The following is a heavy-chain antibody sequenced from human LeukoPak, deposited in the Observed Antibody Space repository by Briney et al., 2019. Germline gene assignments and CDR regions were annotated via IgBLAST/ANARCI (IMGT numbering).Heavy chain of an antibody. CDR2: INHSGST. CDR3: ARGALQLWSYPLRTYWYFDL. D-gene: IGHD5-18*01. J-gene: IGHJ2*01. V-gene: IGHV4-34*01. CDR1: GGSFSGYY. Sequence: SETLSLTCAVYGGSFSGYYWSWIRQPPGKGLEWIGEINHSGSTNYNPSLKSRVTISVDTSKNQFSLKLSFVTAADTAVYYCARGALQLWSYPLRTYWYFDLWGRGTLVTVSS.